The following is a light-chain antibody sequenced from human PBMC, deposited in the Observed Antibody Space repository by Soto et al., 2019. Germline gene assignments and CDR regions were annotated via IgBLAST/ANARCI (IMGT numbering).Light chain of an antibody. J-gene: IGKJ1*01. Sequence: EIVMTQSPATLSVSPGERATLSCRASQSVSSYLAWYQQKPGQAPRLLIYDASNRDTGLPDRFSGSGSGADFTLTISRLEPEDFAVYYCQQYGSSPGTFGQGTKVDI. CDR1: QSVSSY. V-gene: IGKV3-20*01. CDR2: DAS. CDR3: QQYGSSPGT.